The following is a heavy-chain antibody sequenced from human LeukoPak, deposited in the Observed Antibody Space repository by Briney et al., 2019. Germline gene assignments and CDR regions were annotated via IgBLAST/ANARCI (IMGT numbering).Heavy chain of an antibody. V-gene: IGHV3-7*01. J-gene: IGHJ4*02. D-gene: IGHD3-10*01. CDR1: GITFSSHW. CDR3: ERNGALFDY. Sequence: GGSLRLSCAASGITFSSHWMSWVRQAPGKGLEWVANIKQDGSEKYYVDSVKGRFTISRDNAKNSLYLQMNSLRAEDTAVYYCERNGALFDYWGQGTLVTVSS. CDR2: IKQDGSEK.